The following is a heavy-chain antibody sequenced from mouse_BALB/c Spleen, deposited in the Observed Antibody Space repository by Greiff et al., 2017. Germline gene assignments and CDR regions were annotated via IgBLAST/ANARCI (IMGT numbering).Heavy chain of an antibody. V-gene: IGHV1-63*02. CDR2: IYPGGGYT. CDR3: ARGGDYGSFAY. D-gene: IGHD1-2*01. Sequence: LVESGAELVRPGTSVKISCKASGYTFTNYWLGWVKQRPGHGLEWIGDIYPGGGYTNYNEKFKGKATLTADTSSSTAYMQLSSLTSEDSAVYFCARGGDYGSFAYWGQGTLVTVSA. CDR1: GYTFTNYW. J-gene: IGHJ3*01.